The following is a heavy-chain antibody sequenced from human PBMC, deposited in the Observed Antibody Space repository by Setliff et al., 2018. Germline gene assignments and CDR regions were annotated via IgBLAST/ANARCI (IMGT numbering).Heavy chain of an antibody. D-gene: IGHD6-6*01. V-gene: IGHV4-61*09. CDR2: IYTSGST. CDR3: ARVSQLVVPSLYYYYGMDV. Sequence: PSETLSLTCTVSGGSISSGSYYWSWIRQPAGKGLEWIGHIYTSGSTNYNPSLKSRVTISVDTSKNQFSLKLSSVTAADTAVYYCARVSQLVVPSLYYYYGMDVWGQGTTVTVSS. J-gene: IGHJ6*02. CDR1: GGSISSGSYY.